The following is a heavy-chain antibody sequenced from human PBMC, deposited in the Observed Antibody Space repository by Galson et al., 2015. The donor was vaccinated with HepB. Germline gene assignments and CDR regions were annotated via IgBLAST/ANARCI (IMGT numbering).Heavy chain of an antibody. J-gene: IGHJ5*02. V-gene: IGHV3-9*01. CDR3: AKDLAYSSSWYDN. D-gene: IGHD6-13*01. Sequence: SLRLSCAASGFTFEDYAMHWVRQAPGKGLERVSSISWNSGRIGYADSVRGRFTISRDNAKNSLYLEMSSLRAEDTALYYCAKDLAYSSSWYDNWGQGTLVTVSS. CDR2: ISWNSGRI. CDR1: GFTFEDYA.